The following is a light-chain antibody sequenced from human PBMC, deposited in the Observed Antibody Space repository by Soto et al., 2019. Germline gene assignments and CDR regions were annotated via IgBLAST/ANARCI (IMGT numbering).Light chain of an antibody. CDR1: QSVSSY. CDR2: DAS. CDR3: QQRSNWTT. Sequence: EIVLTQSPATLSLSPGERATLSCRASQSVSSYLAWYQQKPGQAPRLLIYDASNRATGIPARFSGSGSGTDFALTICSLEPEDFAVDYCQQRSNWTTFGQGTKLEIK. J-gene: IGKJ2*01. V-gene: IGKV3-11*01.